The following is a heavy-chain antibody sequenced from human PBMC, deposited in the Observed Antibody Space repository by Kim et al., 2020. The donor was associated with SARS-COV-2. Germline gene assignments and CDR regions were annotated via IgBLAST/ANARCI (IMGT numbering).Heavy chain of an antibody. J-gene: IGHJ6*02. CDR1: GGTFYNYA. V-gene: IGHV1-69*13. CDR3: AKVLGDSSGYYLHYYGLDV. D-gene: IGHD3-22*01. CDR2: IIHFSGVT. Sequence: SVKVSCKAAGGTFYNYAITWVRQAPGQGLEWMGGIIHFSGVTNYAQKFQGRVTITADESTSTVYMEVSSLRSEDTAGYYCAKVLGDSSGYYLHYYGLDVWGQGTAVTVSS.